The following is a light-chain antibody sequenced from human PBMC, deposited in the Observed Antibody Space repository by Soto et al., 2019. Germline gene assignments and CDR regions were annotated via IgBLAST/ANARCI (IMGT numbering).Light chain of an antibody. J-gene: IGKJ5*01. CDR2: DAS. V-gene: IGKV3-11*01. Sequence: EIVLTQSPATLSLSPGERATLSCRASQSVSIYLAWYQQKPGQAPRLLIYDASNRATGIPARFSGSGSGTDFTLTISSLEPEDFAVYCCQQRSNWPITFGQGTRLEIK. CDR3: QQRSNWPIT. CDR1: QSVSIY.